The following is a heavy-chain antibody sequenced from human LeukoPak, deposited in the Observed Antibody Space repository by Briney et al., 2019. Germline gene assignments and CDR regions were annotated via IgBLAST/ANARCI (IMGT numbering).Heavy chain of an antibody. V-gene: IGHV4-59*01. Sequence: SETLSLTCTVSGGSISSYYWSWIRQPPGKGLEWIGYINYSGSTDYNPSLKSRVTISVDTSKNQLSLKLSSVTAADTAVYYCATAIAVANDAFDIWGQGTMVTVSS. D-gene: IGHD6-19*01. CDR2: INYSGST. CDR1: GGSISSYY. CDR3: ATAIAVANDAFDI. J-gene: IGHJ3*02.